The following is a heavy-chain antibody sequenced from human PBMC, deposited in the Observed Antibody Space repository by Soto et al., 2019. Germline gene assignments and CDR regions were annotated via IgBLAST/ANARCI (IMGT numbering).Heavy chain of an antibody. D-gene: IGHD4-4*01. CDR1: GFTFSSYW. CDR3: ARDHDYSNYGYYYMDV. Sequence: GGSLRLSCAASGFTFSSYWMSWVRQAPGKGLEWVANIKQDGSEKYYVDSVKGRFTISRDNAKNSLYLQMNSLRAEDTAVYYCARDHDYSNYGYYYMDVWGKGTTVTVSS. CDR2: IKQDGSEK. V-gene: IGHV3-7*01. J-gene: IGHJ6*03.